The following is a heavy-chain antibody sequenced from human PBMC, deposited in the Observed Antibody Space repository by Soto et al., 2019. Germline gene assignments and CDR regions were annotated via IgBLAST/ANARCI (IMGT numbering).Heavy chain of an antibody. CDR1: GGSVSSGGYS. J-gene: IGHJ4*02. CDR3: ARDKSWGGSHFDS. V-gene: IGHV4-61*08. CDR2: ISYSGST. D-gene: IGHD3-16*01. Sequence: QVQLQESGPGLVKPSETLSLTCSVSGGSVSSGGYSWNWIRQPPGKGLEWIGYISYSGSTKYNPSLKSRVTISVDTSKNQFSLRLSSVTAADTAVYYCARDKSWGGSHFDSWGQGTLVTVSS.